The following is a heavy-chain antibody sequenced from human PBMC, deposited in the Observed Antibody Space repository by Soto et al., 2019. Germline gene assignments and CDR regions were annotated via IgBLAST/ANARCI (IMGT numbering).Heavy chain of an antibody. D-gene: IGHD6-13*01. J-gene: IGHJ6*02. CDR2: ISFDGTNT. Sequence: GGSLRLSCAASGFSFSNYGIHWVRQAPGKGLEWVAFISFDGTNTYYTDSLRGRFTISRDNSKNTVYLQLNSLTAEDTAVYYCAKEPHNFTWYGSTGMDVWGQGTTVTVSS. V-gene: IGHV3-30*18. CDR1: GFSFSNYG. CDR3: AKEPHNFTWYGSTGMDV.